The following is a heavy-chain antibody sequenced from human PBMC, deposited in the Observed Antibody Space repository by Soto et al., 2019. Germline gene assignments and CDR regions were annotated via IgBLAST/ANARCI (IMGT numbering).Heavy chain of an antibody. Sequence: EVQVVESGGGLVKPGGSLTLSCNFTFSLYSMNWVRQDPGKGLEWVASISSGAAYIKYADSVQGRFTISRDNAKSSVSLQMSSLRVEDTAVYFCTRDEGGSYDSWFHPWGQGTQLTVSA. D-gene: IGHD1-26*01. CDR2: ISSGAAYI. J-gene: IGHJ5*02. V-gene: IGHV3-21*01. CDR1: TFSLYS. CDR3: TRDEGGSYDSWFHP.